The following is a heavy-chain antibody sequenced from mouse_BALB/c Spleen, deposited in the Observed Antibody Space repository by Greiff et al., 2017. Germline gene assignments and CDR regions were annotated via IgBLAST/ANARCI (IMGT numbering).Heavy chain of an antibody. CDR2: IYHYNGGT. D-gene: IGHD1-1*01. CDR1: GYTFTDYN. J-gene: IGHJ2*01. CDR3: ASYTTVVADY. Sequence: EVQRVESGPELVKPGASVKISCKASGYTFTDYNMHWVKQSHGKSLEWIGYIYHYNGGTDYNQKFKSKATLTVDNSSSTAYMELRSLTSEDSAVYSFASYTTVVADYWGQGTTLTVSS. V-gene: IGHV1S29*02.